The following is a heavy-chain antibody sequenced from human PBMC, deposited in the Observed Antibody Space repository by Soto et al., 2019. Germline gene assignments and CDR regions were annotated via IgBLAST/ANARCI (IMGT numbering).Heavy chain of an antibody. CDR3: ARRIAVAGSDYYYYMDV. J-gene: IGHJ6*03. D-gene: IGHD6-19*01. V-gene: IGHV4-39*01. CDR1: GGSISSSSYY. CDR2: IYYSGST. Sequence: SETLSLTCTVSGGSISSSSYYWGWIRQPPGKGLEWIGSIYYSGSTYYNPSLKSRVTISVDTSKNQFSLKLSSVTAADTAVYYCARRIAVAGSDYYYYMDVGGKGTTVTVS.